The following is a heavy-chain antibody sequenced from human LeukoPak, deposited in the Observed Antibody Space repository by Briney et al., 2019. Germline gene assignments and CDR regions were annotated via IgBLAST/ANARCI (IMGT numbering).Heavy chain of an antibody. CDR3: ATDPLYTGGWRGVDS. CDR1: GGSISSYY. D-gene: IGHD6-19*01. CDR2: IYYSGST. J-gene: IGHJ4*02. V-gene: IGHV4-59*01. Sequence: PSETLSLTCTVPGGSISSYYWSWIRQPPGKGLEWIGYIYYSGSTNYNPSLKSRVTISVDTSKNQFSLKLSSVTAADTAVYYCATDPLYTGGWRGVDSWGQGTLATVSS.